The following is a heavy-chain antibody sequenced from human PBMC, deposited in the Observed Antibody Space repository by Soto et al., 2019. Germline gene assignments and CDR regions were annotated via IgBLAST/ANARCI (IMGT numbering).Heavy chain of an antibody. CDR1: GFTFSSYG. Sequence: QVQLVESGGGVVQPGRSLRLSCAASGFTFSSYGMHWVRQAPGKGLEWVAVISYDGSNKYYADSVKGRFTISRDNSKNTLYLQTNSLRAEDTAVYYCAKVGYSYGLGIDYWGQGTLVTVSS. CDR2: ISYDGSNK. D-gene: IGHD5-18*01. V-gene: IGHV3-30*18. CDR3: AKVGYSYGLGIDY. J-gene: IGHJ4*02.